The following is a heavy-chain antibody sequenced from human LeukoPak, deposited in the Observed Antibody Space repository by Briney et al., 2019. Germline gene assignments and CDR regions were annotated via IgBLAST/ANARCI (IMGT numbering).Heavy chain of an antibody. V-gene: IGHV4-34*01. CDR3: ARGRRAVAGTKNWFGP. CDR2: INHGGST. J-gene: IGHJ5*02. CDR1: GGSFSGYY. D-gene: IGHD6-19*01. Sequence: SETLSLTCAVYGGSFSGYYWSWIRQPPGKGLEWIGEINHGGSTNYNPSLKSRVTISVDMSKNHFSLKLSSVTAADTAVYYCARGRRAVAGTKNWFGPWGQGTLVTVSS.